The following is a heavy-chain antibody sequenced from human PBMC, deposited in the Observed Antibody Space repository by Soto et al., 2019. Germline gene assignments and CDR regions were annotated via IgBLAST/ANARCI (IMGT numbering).Heavy chain of an antibody. J-gene: IGHJ6*02. D-gene: IGHD3-3*01. CDR2: INSDGSST. CDR3: ARDRGYYDFWSGYYSFDYYYGMDV. V-gene: IGHV3-74*01. Sequence: GGSLRLSCAASGFTFSSYWMHWVRQAPGKGLVWVSRINSDGSSTSYADSVKGRFTISRDNAKNTLYLQMNSLRAEDTAVYYCARDRGYYDFWSGYYSFDYYYGMDVWGQGTTVTVSS. CDR1: GFTFSSYW.